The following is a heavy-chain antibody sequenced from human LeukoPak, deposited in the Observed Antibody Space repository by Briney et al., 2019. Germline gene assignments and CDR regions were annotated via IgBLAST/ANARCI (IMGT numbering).Heavy chain of an antibody. CDR1: EFSVGSNY. Sequence: GGSLRLSCAASEFSVGSNYMTWVRQAPGKGLEWVSLIYSGGSTYYADSVKGRFTISRDNSKNTLYLQMNSLRAEDTAVYYCARASHGSGSSQDASYYYYMDVWGKGTTVTVSS. J-gene: IGHJ6*03. V-gene: IGHV3-66*01. CDR2: IYSGGST. CDR3: ARASHGSGSSQDASYYYYMDV. D-gene: IGHD3-10*01.